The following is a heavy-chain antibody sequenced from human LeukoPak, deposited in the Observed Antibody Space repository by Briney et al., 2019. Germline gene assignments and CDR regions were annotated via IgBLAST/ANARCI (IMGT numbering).Heavy chain of an antibody. D-gene: IGHD2-2*01. CDR1: GGFFSGYY. J-gene: IGHJ4*02. V-gene: IGHV4-34*01. CDR3: ARGVVPAGYLDY. CDR2: INHSGST. Sequence: SEILPLTCAVDGGFFSGYYWSWIRQPPGKGLEWIGEINHSGSTNYKPSLKSRVSISVDTSKNQFSLKLSSVTAADTAVYYRARGVVPAGYLDYWGQGTLVTVSS.